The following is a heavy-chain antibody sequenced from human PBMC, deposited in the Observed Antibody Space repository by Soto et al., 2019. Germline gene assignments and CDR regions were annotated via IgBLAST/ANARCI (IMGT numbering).Heavy chain of an antibody. Sequence: SVKVSCKASGGTFSSYAISWVRQAPGQGLEWMGGIIPIFGTANYAQKFQGRVTITADKSTSTAYMELSSLRSEDTAVYYCASGKDHIVVVVAATSRYYGMDVWGQGTTVTVSS. D-gene: IGHD2-15*01. CDR2: IIPIFGTA. J-gene: IGHJ6*02. CDR3: ASGKDHIVVVVAATSRYYGMDV. V-gene: IGHV1-69*06. CDR1: GGTFSSYA.